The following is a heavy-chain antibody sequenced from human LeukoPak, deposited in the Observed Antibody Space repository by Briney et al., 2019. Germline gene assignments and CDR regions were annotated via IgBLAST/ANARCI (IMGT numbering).Heavy chain of an antibody. CDR2: ISGSGGST. V-gene: IGHV3-23*01. CDR3: ARGIKRDYYDSSGYTDY. CDR1: GFTFSSYA. D-gene: IGHD3-22*01. J-gene: IGHJ4*02. Sequence: GGSLRLYCAASGFTFSSYAMSWVRQAPGKGLEWVSAISGSGGSTYYADSVKGRFTISRDNSKNTLYLQMNSLRAEDTAVYYCARGIKRDYYDSSGYTDYWGQGTLVTVSS.